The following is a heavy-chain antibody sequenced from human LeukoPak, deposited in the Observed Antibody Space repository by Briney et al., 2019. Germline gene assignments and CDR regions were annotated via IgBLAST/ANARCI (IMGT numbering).Heavy chain of an antibody. Sequence: GGSQRLSCVASGVIFSDYNLHWILQAPGKGLEWVAFIGDDGNTRYYADSVKGRFTISRDNSKNTLYLQMNSLRAEDTAIYYCARGFIMVRELIINEDSGGVWGLGTRVTVSS. CDR3: ARGFIMVRELIINEDSGGV. J-gene: IGHJ3*01. D-gene: IGHD3-10*01. CDR2: IGDDGNTR. V-gene: IGHV3-30*02. CDR1: GVIFSDYN.